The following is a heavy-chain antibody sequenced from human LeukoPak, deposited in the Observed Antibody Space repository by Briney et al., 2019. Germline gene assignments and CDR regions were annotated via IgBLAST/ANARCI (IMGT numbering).Heavy chain of an antibody. V-gene: IGHV1-69*13. CDR2: IIPIFGTA. CDR1: GGTFSSYA. D-gene: IGHD2-21*02. CDR3: AGCGGDCYGYYYYYGMDV. J-gene: IGHJ6*04. Sequence: GASVKVSCKASGGTFSSYAISWVRQAPGQGLEWMGGIIPIFGTANYAQKFQGRVTITADESTSTAYMELSSLRSEDTAVYYCAGCGGDCYGYYYYYGMDVWGKGTTVTVSS.